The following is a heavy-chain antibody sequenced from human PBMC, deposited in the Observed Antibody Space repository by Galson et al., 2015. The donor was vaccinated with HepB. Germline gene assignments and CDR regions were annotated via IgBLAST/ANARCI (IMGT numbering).Heavy chain of an antibody. D-gene: IGHD1-26*01. CDR2: ISGSGGST. CDR1: GFTFSSYA. Sequence: SLRLSCAASGFTFSSYAMSWVRQAPGKGLEWVSGISGSGGSTYYADSVKGRFTISRDNSKNTLYLQMNSLRAEDTAVYYCAKDHRGNYYLSDYWGQGTLVTVSS. J-gene: IGHJ4*02. V-gene: IGHV3-23*01. CDR3: AKDHRGNYYLSDY.